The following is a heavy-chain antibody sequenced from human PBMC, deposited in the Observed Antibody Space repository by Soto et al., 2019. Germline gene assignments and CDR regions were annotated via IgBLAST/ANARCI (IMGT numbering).Heavy chain of an antibody. V-gene: IGHV4-34*01. D-gene: IGHD6-19*01. CDR3: ARTPHRSTAHIAVAGYWFDP. J-gene: IGHJ5*02. Sequence: SETLSLTCAVYGGSFSGYYWSWIRQPPGKGLEWIREINHSGSTNYNPSLKSRVTISVDTSKNQFSLKLSSVTAVDTAVYYIARTPHRSTAHIAVAGYWFDPWGQGTLVTVSS. CDR1: GGSFSGYY. CDR2: INHSGST.